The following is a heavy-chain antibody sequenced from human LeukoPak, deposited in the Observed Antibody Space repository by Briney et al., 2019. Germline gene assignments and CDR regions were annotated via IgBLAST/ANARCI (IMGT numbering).Heavy chain of an antibody. Sequence: GASVKVSCKASGYTFTSYGISWVRQAPGQGLEWMGWMNPNSGNTGSAQKFQGRVSMTRNTPISTAYMELSSLRSEDTAVYYCARCADYAHDPPDYWGQGTLVTVSS. CDR1: GYTFTSYG. V-gene: IGHV1-8*02. CDR2: MNPNSGNT. CDR3: ARCADYAHDPPDY. J-gene: IGHJ4*02. D-gene: IGHD2-2*01.